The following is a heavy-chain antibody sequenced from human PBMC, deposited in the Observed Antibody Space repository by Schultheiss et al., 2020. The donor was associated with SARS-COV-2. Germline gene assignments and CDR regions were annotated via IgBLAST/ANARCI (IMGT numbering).Heavy chain of an antibody. CDR2: ISGSGDST. CDR1: GFTFSNYA. J-gene: IGHJ4*02. V-gene: IGHV3-23*01. Sequence: GGSLRLSCAASGFTFSNYAMTWVRQAPGKGLEWVSGISGSGDSTYYAYSLKGRFTISRDNSKDTLYLQMNTLRAEDTAVYYCAKVGDFWTGENEWGQGTLVTVSS. D-gene: IGHD3/OR15-3a*01. CDR3: AKVGDFWTGENE.